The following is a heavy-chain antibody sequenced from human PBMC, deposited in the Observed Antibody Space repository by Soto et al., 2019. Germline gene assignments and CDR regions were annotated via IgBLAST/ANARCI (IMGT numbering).Heavy chain of an antibody. CDR1: GGSISSGGYS. CDR3: ARVPDV. Sequence: SETLSLTCAVSGGSISSGGYSWTWIRQPPGKGLEWIGYIYHSGSTYYNPSLKSRVTISVDRSKNQFSLKLSSVTAADTAVYYCARVPDVGGQGTKVTVSS. V-gene: IGHV4-30-2*01. J-gene: IGHJ6*02. CDR2: IYHSGST.